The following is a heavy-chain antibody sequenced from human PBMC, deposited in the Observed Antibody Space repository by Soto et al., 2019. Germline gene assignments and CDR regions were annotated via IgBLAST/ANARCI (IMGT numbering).Heavy chain of an antibody. J-gene: IGHJ6*04. CDR1: GGTFSSYT. Sequence: QVQLVQSGAEVKKPGSSVKVSCKASGGTFSSYTISWVRQAPGQGLEWMGRIIPILGIANYAQKFQGRVTITADKSTSTAYMELSSLISEDTAVYYCARGIGSGYYYVTYYYYGMDGWGKGTTVTVSS. CDR3: ARGIGSGYYYVTYYYYGMDG. D-gene: IGHD3-22*01. V-gene: IGHV1-69*02. CDR2: IIPILGIA.